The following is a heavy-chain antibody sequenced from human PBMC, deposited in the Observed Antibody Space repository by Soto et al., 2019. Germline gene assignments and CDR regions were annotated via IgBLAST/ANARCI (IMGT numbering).Heavy chain of an antibody. CDR3: AREAAVVVAHYDS. CDR1: GFTFGSYA. D-gene: IGHD2-15*01. J-gene: IGHJ5*01. V-gene: IGHV3-30-3*01. Sequence: GGSLRLSCADSGFTFGSYAMHWVRQAPGKGLEWVAVISYDGSNKYYADSVKGRFTISRDNSKNTLYLQMNSLRAEDTAVYYCAREAAVVVAHYDSWGQGTLVTVSS. CDR2: ISYDGSNK.